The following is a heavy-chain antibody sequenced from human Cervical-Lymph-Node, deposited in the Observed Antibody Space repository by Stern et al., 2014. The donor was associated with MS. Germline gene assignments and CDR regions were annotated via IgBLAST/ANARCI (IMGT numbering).Heavy chain of an antibody. CDR2: IIPIFGTA. CDR3: AVRKTVSSSWYRNWFDP. D-gene: IGHD6-13*01. CDR1: GGTFSSYA. J-gene: IGHJ5*02. Sequence: QVQLVQSGAEVKKPGSSGKVSCKASGGTFSSYAISWVRQAPGQGLEWMGGIIPIFGTANYAQKFQGRVTITADESTSTAYMELSSLRSEDTAVYYCAVRKTVSSSWYRNWFDPWGQGTLVTVSS. V-gene: IGHV1-69*01.